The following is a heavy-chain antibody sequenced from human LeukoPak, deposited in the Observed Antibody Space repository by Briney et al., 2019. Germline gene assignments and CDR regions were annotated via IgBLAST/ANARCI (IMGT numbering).Heavy chain of an antibody. J-gene: IGHJ4*02. Sequence: SGGSLRLSCAASGLTFSSYSMNWVRQAPGKGLEWVSVIYSGGTTYYADSVKGRFTISRDNSKNTLYLQMNSLRAEDTAVYYCARVDTAMDLDYWGQGTLVTVSS. CDR1: GLTFSSYS. V-gene: IGHV3-66*01. D-gene: IGHD5-18*01. CDR3: ARVDTAMDLDY. CDR2: IYSGGTT.